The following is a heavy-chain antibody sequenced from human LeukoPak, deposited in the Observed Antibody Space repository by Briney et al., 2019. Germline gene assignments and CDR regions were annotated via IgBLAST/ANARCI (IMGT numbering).Heavy chain of an antibody. Sequence: PSETLSLTRTVSGGSIRSYHWSWIRQPAGKGLEWVGLIYTSGNTKYNSSLKSRVSMSVDTSKNQFSLKLRSVTAADTAVYFCASLGSGRFFDLWGRGTLVTVSS. CDR1: GGSIRSYH. V-gene: IGHV4-4*07. D-gene: IGHD3-16*01. CDR2: IYTSGNT. CDR3: ASLGSGRFFDL. J-gene: IGHJ2*01.